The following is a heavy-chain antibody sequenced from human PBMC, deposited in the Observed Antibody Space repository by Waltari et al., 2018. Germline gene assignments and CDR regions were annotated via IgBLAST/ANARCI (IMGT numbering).Heavy chain of an antibody. CDR2: IDNGDGSGK. CDR3: ARDHYYSKDV. CDR1: GFIFSPSS. Sequence: EVQLVESGGGLVQPGGSLRLSCEASGFIFSPSSLHCVRQAPGKGLVWVSRIDNGDGSGKSYADSVKGRFTISRDNAKNTLYLQMNSLRAEDTGVYYCARDHYYSKDVWGTGTTVTVSS. V-gene: IGHV3-74*01. J-gene: IGHJ6*04.